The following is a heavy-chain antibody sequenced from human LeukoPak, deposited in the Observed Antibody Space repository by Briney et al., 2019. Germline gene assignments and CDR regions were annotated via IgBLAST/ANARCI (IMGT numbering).Heavy chain of an antibody. V-gene: IGHV4-39*07. CDR3: ARDVDDILTGYSYFDY. D-gene: IGHD3-9*01. Sequence: SETLSLTCTVSGGSISSSSYYWGWIRQPPGKGLEWIGSIYYSGSTYYNPSLKSRVTMSVDTSKNQFSLKLSSVTAADTAVYYCARDVDDILTGYSYFDYWGQGTLVTVSS. CDR1: GGSISSSSYY. CDR2: IYYSGST. J-gene: IGHJ4*02.